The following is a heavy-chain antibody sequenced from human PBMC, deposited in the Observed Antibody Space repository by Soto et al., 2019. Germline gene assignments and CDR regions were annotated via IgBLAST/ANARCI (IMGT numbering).Heavy chain of an antibody. V-gene: IGHV4-39*07. CDR3: AGDYDGNDAFDI. J-gene: IGHJ3*02. Sequence: SETLSLTCTVSGGSISSSSYYWGWIRQPPGKGLEWIGKINYSGSTNYNPSLKSRVTISVDTSKNQFSLKLSSVTAADTAVYYCAGDYDGNDAFDIWGQGTMVTVSS. D-gene: IGHD5-12*01. CDR2: INYSGST. CDR1: GGSISSSSYY.